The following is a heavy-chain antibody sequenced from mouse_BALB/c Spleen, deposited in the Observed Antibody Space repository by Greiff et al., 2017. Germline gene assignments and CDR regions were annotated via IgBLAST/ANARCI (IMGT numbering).Heavy chain of an antibody. CDR1: GYAFSSSW. J-gene: IGHJ3*01. Sequence: QVQLQQSGPELVKPGASVKISCKASGYAFSSSWMNWVKQRPGQGLEWIGRIYPGDGDTNYNGKFKGKATLTADKSSSTAYMQLSSLTSVDSAVYFCAREAYGNPAWFAYWGQGTLVTVSA. CDR2: IYPGDGDT. D-gene: IGHD2-10*02. V-gene: IGHV1-82*01. CDR3: AREAYGNPAWFAY.